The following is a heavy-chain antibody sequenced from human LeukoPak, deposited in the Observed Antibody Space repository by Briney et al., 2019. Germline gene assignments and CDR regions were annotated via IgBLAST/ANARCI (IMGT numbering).Heavy chain of an antibody. D-gene: IGHD1-26*01. V-gene: IGHV3-21*01. CDR3: ARDRVGGTTASTFEY. CDR2: ISGSSSYI. CDR1: GFTFSSYS. J-gene: IGHJ4*02. Sequence: KSGGSLRLSCAASGFTFSSYSMNWVRQAPGKGLEWVSSISGSSSYIFYADSVKGRLTISRDNAKNSLYLQMNSLRAEDTAVYYCARDRVGGTTASTFEYWGQGTLVTVSS.